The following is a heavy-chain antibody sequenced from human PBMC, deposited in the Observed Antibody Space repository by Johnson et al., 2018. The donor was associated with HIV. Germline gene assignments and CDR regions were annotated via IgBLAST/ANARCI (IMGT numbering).Heavy chain of an antibody. CDR3: AKDLPPNSSWYGAPDAFDI. V-gene: IGHV3-33*06. CDR1: VFTFRSYG. Sequence: QVQLVESGGGVVQPGRSLRLSCAASVFTFRSYGMHWVRQAPGKGLEWVAVIWYDGLNKYYADSVKGRFTISRDNSKNTLYLQMNSLRAEDTAVYYCAKDLPPNSSWYGAPDAFDIWGQGTMVTVSS. J-gene: IGHJ3*02. CDR2: IWYDGLNK. D-gene: IGHD6-13*01.